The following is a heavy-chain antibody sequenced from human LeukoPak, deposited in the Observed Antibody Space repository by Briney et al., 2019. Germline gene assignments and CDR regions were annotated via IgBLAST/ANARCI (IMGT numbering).Heavy chain of an antibody. J-gene: IGHJ3*02. CDR3: ARHHNDYYDSSGYYSDAFDI. Sequence: PGGSLRLSCAASGFTFSRSAMSWVRQTPGKGLEWVSTISGVDSGTYYADSVKGRFTISRDNSKNTLYLQMNSLRAEDTAVYYCARHHNDYYDSSGYYSDAFDIWGQGTMVTVSS. CDR2: ISGVDSGT. CDR1: GFTFSRSA. V-gene: IGHV3-23*01. D-gene: IGHD3-22*01.